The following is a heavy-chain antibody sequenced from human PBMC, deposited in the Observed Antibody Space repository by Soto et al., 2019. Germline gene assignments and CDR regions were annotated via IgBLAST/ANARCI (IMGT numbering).Heavy chain of an antibody. V-gene: IGHV3-74*01. D-gene: IGHD5-12*01. CDR2: INSDGSST. Sequence: LRLSCAASGFTFSSYWMQWVRQAPGKGLVWVSRINSDGSSTSYADSVKGRFTISRDNAKNTLYLQMNSLRAEDTAVYYCARGGGYDSEEYYYYGMDVWGQGTTVTVSS. J-gene: IGHJ6*02. CDR1: GFTFSSYW. CDR3: ARGGGYDSEEYYYYGMDV.